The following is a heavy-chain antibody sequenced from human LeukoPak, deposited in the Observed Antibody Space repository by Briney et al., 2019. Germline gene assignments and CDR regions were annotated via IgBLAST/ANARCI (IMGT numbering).Heavy chain of an antibody. CDR1: GFTFSSYA. Sequence: GGSLRLSCAASGFTFSSYAMHWVRQAPGKGLEWVAVISYDGSNKYYADSGKGRFTISRDNSKNTLYLQMNSLRAEDSAVYYCASRYYDSSGYYSPRYMDVWGKGTTVTISS. J-gene: IGHJ6*03. D-gene: IGHD3-22*01. V-gene: IGHV3-30*14. CDR3: ASRYYDSSGYYSPRYMDV. CDR2: ISYDGSNK.